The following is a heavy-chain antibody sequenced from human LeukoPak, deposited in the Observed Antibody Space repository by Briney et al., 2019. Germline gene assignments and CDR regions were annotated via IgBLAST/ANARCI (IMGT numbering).Heavy chain of an antibody. V-gene: IGHV3-21*01. CDR2: ISSSSSYI. CDR3: ARDSAVAGTY. CDR1: GFTFSSYS. J-gene: IGHJ4*02. Sequence: PGGSLRLSCAASGFTFSSYSMNWVRQAPEKGLEWVSSISSSSSYIYYADSVKGRFTISRDNAKNSLYLQMNSLRAEDTAVYYCARDSAVAGTYWGQGTLVTVSS. D-gene: IGHD6-19*01.